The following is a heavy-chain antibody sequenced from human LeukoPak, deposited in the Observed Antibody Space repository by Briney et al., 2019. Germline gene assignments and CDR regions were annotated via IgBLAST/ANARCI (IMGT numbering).Heavy chain of an antibody. D-gene: IGHD3-3*01. CDR3: ARGPDTIFGVVTPAH. Sequence: AYNVNTNYAQNLQGTVTLTTDTSTSTAYMELRSLRSDDTAVYYCARGPDTIFGVVTPAHWGQGTLVTVSS. CDR2: AYNVNT. J-gene: IGHJ4*02. V-gene: IGHV1-18*01.